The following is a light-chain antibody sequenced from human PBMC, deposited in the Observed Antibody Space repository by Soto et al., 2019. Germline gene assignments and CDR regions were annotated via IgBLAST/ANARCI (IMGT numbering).Light chain of an antibody. CDR3: QQRSNWPIT. CDR2: GAS. Sequence: EIVLSQSPGTLSLSPGERATLSCRASKSVSSYLAWYQQKSGQAPRLLIYGASSRASGIPDRFSGSGSGTDFTLTISRLEPEDFAVYYCQQRSNWPITFGQGTRLEIK. CDR1: KSVSSY. V-gene: IGKV3D-20*02. J-gene: IGKJ5*01.